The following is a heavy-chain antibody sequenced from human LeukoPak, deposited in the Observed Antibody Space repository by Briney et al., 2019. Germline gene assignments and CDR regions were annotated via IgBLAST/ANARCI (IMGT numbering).Heavy chain of an antibody. D-gene: IGHD3-10*01. CDR2: IDPSDSYT. J-gene: IGHJ4*02. Sequence: PGESLKISCKGSGYSFTSYCISWVRQMPGKGLEWMGRIDPSDSYTNYSPSFQGHVTISADKSISTAYLQWSSLKASDTAMYYCARHESLIYGSGSYYDYWGQGTLVTVSS. CDR3: ARHESLIYGSGSYYDY. CDR1: GYSFTSYC. V-gene: IGHV5-10-1*01.